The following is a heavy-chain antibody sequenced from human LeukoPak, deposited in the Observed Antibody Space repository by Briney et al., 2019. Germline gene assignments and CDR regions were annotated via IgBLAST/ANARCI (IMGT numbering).Heavy chain of an antibody. CDR3: ARSERYNSGWYFYFDY. D-gene: IGHD6-19*01. J-gene: IGHJ4*02. CDR1: GDSINKYY. CDR2: IYYSGST. V-gene: IGHV4-59*01. Sequence: SETLSLTCTVSGDSINKYYLSWIRQPPGKGLEWIGYIYYSGSTNYNPSLKSRVTISVDTSKNQFSLNLSSVTAADTAVYYCARSERYNSGWYFYFDYWGQGTLVTVSS.